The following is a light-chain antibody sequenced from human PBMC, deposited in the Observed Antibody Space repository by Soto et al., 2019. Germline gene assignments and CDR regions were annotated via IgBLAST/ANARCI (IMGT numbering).Light chain of an antibody. CDR2: DVS. CDR1: SSDVGGYSY. CDR3: CSYAGAFTYG. V-gene: IGLV2-11*01. Sequence: QSALTRPRSVSGSPGHSVTISCTGTSSDVGGYSYVSWYQQHPGKAPKLMISDVSKRPSGVPDRFSGSKFGNTASLTISGLQAEDEADYYCCSYAGAFTYGLGSGTKV. J-gene: IGLJ1*01.